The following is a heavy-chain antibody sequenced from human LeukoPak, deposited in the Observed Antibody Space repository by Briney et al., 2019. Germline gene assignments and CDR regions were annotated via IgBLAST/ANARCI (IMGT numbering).Heavy chain of an antibody. D-gene: IGHD4-23*01. CDR2: IIPIFGTA. J-gene: IGHJ4*02. V-gene: IGHV1-69*13. CDR3: ARAEWTRSTVVTPSQYFDY. CDR1: GGTFSSYA. Sequence: GASVKVSCKASGGTFSSYAISWVRQAPGQGLEWMGGIIPIFGTANYAQKFQGRVTITADESTSTAYMELSSLRSEDTAVYYCARAEWTRSTVVTPSQYFDYWGQGTLVTVSS.